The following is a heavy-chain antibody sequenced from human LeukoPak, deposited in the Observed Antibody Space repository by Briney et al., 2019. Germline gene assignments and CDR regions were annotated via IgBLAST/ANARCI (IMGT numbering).Heavy chain of an antibody. V-gene: IGHV4-34*01. Sequence: SETLSLTCAVYGGSFSGYYWSWIRQPPGKGLEWIGEINHSGSTNYNPSLKSRVTISVDTSKNQFSLKLSSVTAADTAVYYCARGPQQLVLRVSGFDPWGQGTLVTVSS. J-gene: IGHJ5*02. CDR1: GGSFSGYY. CDR3: ARGPQQLVLRVSGFDP. D-gene: IGHD6-6*01. CDR2: INHSGST.